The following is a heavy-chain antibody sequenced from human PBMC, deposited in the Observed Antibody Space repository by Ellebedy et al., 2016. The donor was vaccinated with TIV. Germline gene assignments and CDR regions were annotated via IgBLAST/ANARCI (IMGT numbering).Heavy chain of an antibody. V-gene: IGHV4-59*01. D-gene: IGHD2/OR15-2a*01. CDR3: ARRAIMSGSTSETWLDP. CDR1: GGSISSYY. Sequence: SETLSLXCTVSGGSISSYYWNWIRQPPGKGLEWIGHIYYGGSTIYNPSLNSRVTISMDTSKNHFSLELRSVSAADTAVYYCARRAIMSGSTSETWLDPWGQGTLVTVSS. CDR2: IYYGGST. J-gene: IGHJ5*02.